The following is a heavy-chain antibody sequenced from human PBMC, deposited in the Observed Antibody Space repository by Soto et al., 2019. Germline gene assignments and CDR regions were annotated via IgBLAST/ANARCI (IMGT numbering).Heavy chain of an antibody. J-gene: IGHJ4*02. CDR2: ISTLHGNT. V-gene: IGHV1-18*01. CDR3: ARDPHLSPWRKIDS. CDR1: GYTFTHQG. Sequence: QVHLEQSGAEVKKPGASVKVSCKASGYTFTHQGISWVRQAPGQGLEWVGWISTLHGNTDYAQKFQGRGTLSTDTSTSTAYMERKGLRSDDTAVYYCARDPHLSPWRKIDSWGQGTLVTVSS.